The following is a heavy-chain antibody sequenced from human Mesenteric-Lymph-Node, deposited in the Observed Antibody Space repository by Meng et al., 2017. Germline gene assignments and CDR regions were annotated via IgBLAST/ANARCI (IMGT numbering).Heavy chain of an antibody. D-gene: IGHD5-18*01. CDR3: AKFRDSVPQLWLEPFDY. CDR1: GFTFSSYA. V-gene: IGHV3-23*01. Sequence: GGSLRLSCTASGFTFSSYAMSWVRQAPGKGLEWVSGISGTGGSTYYADSVKGRFTFSRDNSKNTLYLQMNSLRTEDTAVYYCAKFRDSVPQLWLEPFDYWGQGTLVTVSS. CDR2: ISGTGGST. J-gene: IGHJ4*02.